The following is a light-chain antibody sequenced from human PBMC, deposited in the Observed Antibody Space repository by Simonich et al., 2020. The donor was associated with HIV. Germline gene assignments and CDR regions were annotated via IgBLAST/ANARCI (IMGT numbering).Light chain of an antibody. CDR2: GAS. CDR1: QSVPSSY. CDR3: QHYNSWPPMCT. Sequence: EIVLTQSPGTLSLSLGERATLSCRASQSVPSSYLAWYQQKPGQAPRLLIYGASTRATGFPARFSGSGSGTEFTLTISSLQSEDFAVYYCQHYNSWPPMCTFGQGTKLEIK. V-gene: IGKV3-15*01. J-gene: IGKJ2*02.